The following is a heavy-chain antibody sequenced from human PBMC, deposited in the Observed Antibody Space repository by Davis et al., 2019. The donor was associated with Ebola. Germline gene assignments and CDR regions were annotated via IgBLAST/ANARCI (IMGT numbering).Heavy chain of an antibody. J-gene: IGHJ3*01. CDR2: ISSSSSYI. V-gene: IGHV3-21*01. CDR3: ARDLTSTVVTPT. CDR1: GFTFSSYS. D-gene: IGHD4-23*01. Sequence: GGSLRLSCAASGFTFSSYSMNWVRQAPGKGLEWVSSISSSSSYIYYADSVKGRFTISRDNAKNSLYLQMNSLRAEDTAVYYCARDLTSTVVTPTWGQGTMVTVSS.